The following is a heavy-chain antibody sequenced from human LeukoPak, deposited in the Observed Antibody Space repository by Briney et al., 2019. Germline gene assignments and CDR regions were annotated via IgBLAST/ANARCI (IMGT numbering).Heavy chain of an antibody. J-gene: IGHJ4*02. D-gene: IGHD2-2*01. V-gene: IGHV3-33*01. Sequence: GRSLRRSCAASGFTFSSYGMHWVRKAPGKGLEWVAVIWYDGSNKYYADSVKGRFTISRDNSKNTLYLQMNSLRAEDTAVYYCATDCSSTSCYSHGFDYWGQGTLVTVSS. CDR1: GFTFSSYG. CDR3: ATDCSSTSCYSHGFDY. CDR2: IWYDGSNK.